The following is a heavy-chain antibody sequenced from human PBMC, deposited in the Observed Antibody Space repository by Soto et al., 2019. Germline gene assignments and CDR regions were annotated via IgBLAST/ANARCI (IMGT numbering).Heavy chain of an antibody. D-gene: IGHD6-13*01. CDR1: GYSFTCYW. Sequence: GESLKISCKGSGYSFTCYWIGWVRQMPGKGLEWMGIIYPGDSDTRYSPSFQGQVTISADKSISTAYLQWSSLKASDTAMYYCARPRSSSRNYYGMDVWGQGTTVTVSS. J-gene: IGHJ6*02. CDR2: IYPGDSDT. V-gene: IGHV5-51*01. CDR3: ARPRSSSRNYYGMDV.